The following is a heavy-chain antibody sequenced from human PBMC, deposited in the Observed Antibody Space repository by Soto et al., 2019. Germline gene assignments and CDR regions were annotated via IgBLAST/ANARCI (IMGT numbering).Heavy chain of an antibody. CDR1: GGTFGNTA. CDR2: IVPMFGTA. CDR3: ARDGDPGYTFWSGPLGGGRFDP. V-gene: IGHV1-69*12. D-gene: IGHD3-3*01. Sequence: QVQLVQSGAEVKKPGSSVNVSCKTSGGTFGNTAVTWVRQAPGQGLEWMGGIVPMFGTANYAQKFQGRVTITADEWTTTAYMEMRSLRSDDTAVYYCARDGDPGYTFWSGPLGGGRFDPWGQGTLVAVSS. J-gene: IGHJ5*02.